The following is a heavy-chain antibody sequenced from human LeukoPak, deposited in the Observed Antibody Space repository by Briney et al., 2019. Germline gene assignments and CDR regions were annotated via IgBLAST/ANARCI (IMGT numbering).Heavy chain of an antibody. CDR3: ARVPDFWSGPLQGWYFDL. D-gene: IGHD3-3*01. V-gene: IGHV1-24*01. J-gene: IGHJ2*01. Sequence: GASVKVSCKVSGYTLTELSMHWVRQAPGKGLEWMGGFDPEDGETIYAQKFQGRVTMTEDTSTDTAYMELSSLRSEDTAVYYCARVPDFWSGPLQGWYFDLWGRGTLVTVSS. CDR2: FDPEDGET. CDR1: GYTLTELS.